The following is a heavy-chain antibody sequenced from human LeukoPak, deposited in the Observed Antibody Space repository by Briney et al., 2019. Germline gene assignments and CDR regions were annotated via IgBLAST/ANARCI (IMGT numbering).Heavy chain of an antibody. CDR2: ISSSSSYI. CDR1: GFTFSSYS. D-gene: IGHD2-21*01. Sequence: SGGSLRLSCAASGFTFSSYSMNWVRQAPGKGLEWVSSISSSSSYIYYADSVKGRFTIPRDNAKNSLYLQMNSLRAEDTAVYFCARDPYRGDADYWGQGTLVTVSS. J-gene: IGHJ4*02. V-gene: IGHV3-21*01. CDR3: ARDPYRGDADY.